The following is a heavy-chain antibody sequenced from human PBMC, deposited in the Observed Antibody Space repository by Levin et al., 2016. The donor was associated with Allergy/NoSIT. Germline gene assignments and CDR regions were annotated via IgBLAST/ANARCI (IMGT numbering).Heavy chain of an antibody. CDR3: ARWAVVVVPAAIAGMDV. Sequence: ASVKVSCKASGYTFTSYDINWVRQATGQGLEWMGWMNPNSGNTGYAQKFQGRVTMTRNTSISTAYMELSSLRSEDTAVYYCARWAVVVVPAAIAGMDVWGQGTTVTVSS. V-gene: IGHV1-8*01. CDR2: MNPNSGNT. CDR1: GYTFTSYD. D-gene: IGHD2-2*01. J-gene: IGHJ6*02.